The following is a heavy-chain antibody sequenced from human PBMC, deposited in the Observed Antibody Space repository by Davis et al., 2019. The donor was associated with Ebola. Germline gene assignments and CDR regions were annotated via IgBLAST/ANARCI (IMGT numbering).Heavy chain of an antibody. J-gene: IGHJ4*02. CDR1: GFTFSSYA. V-gene: IGHV3-23*01. D-gene: IGHD6-19*01. Sequence: PGGSLRLSCAASGFTFSSYAMSWVRQAPGKGLEWVSAISGSGGSTYYAASVKGRFTISRDNSKNTLYLQMNSLRAEDTAVYYCAKDLFRIAVAGAFDYWGQGTLVTVTS. CDR3: AKDLFRIAVAGAFDY. CDR2: ISGSGGST.